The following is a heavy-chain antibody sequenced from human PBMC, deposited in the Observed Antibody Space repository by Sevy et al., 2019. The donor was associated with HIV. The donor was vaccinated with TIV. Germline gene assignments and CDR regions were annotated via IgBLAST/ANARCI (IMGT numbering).Heavy chain of an antibody. V-gene: IGHV3-23*01. CDR1: YFTFSAYA. CDR2: ISGSATGT. Sequence: GGSLRLSCAASYFTFSAYAMSWVRQAPGKGLEWVSTISGSATGTSFADSVKGRFTISRDNSKNTLYLQMNSLRPEDTAVYYCATDRVWLGEHYFDSWGQGTLVTVSS. CDR3: ATDRVWLGEHYFDS. D-gene: IGHD3-16*01. J-gene: IGHJ4*02.